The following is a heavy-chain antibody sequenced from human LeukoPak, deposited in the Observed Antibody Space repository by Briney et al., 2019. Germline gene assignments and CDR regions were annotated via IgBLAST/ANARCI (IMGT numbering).Heavy chain of an antibody. D-gene: IGHD3-9*01. J-gene: IGHJ5*02. CDR2: IYYSGST. V-gene: IGHV4-39*01. Sequence: PSETLSLTCSVSGGSIGRGSYYWGWIRQSPGKGLEWIGSIYYSGSTNYNPSLKSRVTISVDTSKNQFSLKLSSVTAADTAVYYCASAYYDILTGYYGWFDPWGQGTLVTVSS. CDR1: GGSIGRGSYY. CDR3: ASAYYDILTGYYGWFDP.